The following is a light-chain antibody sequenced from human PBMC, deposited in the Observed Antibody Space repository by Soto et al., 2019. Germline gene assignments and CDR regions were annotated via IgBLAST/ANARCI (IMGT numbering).Light chain of an antibody. V-gene: IGLV1-44*01. CDR3: ATWADGLNSYV. Sequence: QSVLTQPPSASGTPGQRVTISCSGSSSNIGSNTVSWYQQLPQRAPKLPIFSNNQRPSGVPDRFSGSKSGTSASLAISGLQSEDEADYYCATWADGLNSYVLGTGTKLTVL. CDR1: SSNIGSNT. CDR2: SNN. J-gene: IGLJ1*01.